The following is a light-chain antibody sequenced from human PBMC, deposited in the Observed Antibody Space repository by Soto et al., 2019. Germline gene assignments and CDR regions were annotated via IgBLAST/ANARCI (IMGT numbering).Light chain of an antibody. V-gene: IGKV3-20*01. CDR2: GAS. CDR3: QQYGGSPRT. J-gene: IGKJ1*01. Sequence: EIVLTQSPGTLSLSPGGGATLSCRASQSINSFLAWYQQRRGQAPRLLIHGASNRATGIPDRFSGSGSGTDFTLPISRLQPEDFAVYYCQQYGGSPRTLGQGTKVDSK. CDR1: QSINSF.